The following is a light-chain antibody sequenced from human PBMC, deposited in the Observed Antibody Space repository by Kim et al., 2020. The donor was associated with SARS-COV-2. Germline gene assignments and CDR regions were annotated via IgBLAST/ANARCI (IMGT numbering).Light chain of an antibody. V-gene: IGKV3-11*01. CDR3: QQRSN. CDR1: QSVSSY. CDR2: DAS. J-gene: IGKJ4*01. Sequence: TVSLSPGERATLACMASQSVSSYLAWYQQKPGQAPRLLIYDASNRATGIPARFSGSGSGTDFTLTISSLEPEDFAVYYCQQRSNFGGGTKVDIK.